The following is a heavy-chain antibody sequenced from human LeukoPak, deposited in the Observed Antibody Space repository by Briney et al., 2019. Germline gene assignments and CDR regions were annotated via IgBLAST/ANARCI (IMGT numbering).Heavy chain of an antibody. V-gene: IGHV3-23*01. Sequence: RAGGSLRLSCAASGFTFSSYAMSWVRQAPGKGLEWVSAISGSGSSTYYADSVKGRFTISRDNSKNTLYLQMNSLRAEDTAVYYCAKPRGDQRYYFDYWGQGTLVTVSS. D-gene: IGHD3-16*01. J-gene: IGHJ4*02. CDR2: ISGSGSST. CDR3: AKPRGDQRYYFDY. CDR1: GFTFSSYA.